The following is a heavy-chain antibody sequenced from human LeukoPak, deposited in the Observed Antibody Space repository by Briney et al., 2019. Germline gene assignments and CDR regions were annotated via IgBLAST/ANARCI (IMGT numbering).Heavy chain of an antibody. CDR3: ARDLYYYGSGSYYNPLDY. Sequence: SQTLPLTCAISGDSVSSNSAAWNWIRQSPSRGLEWLGRTYYRSKWYNHYAVSVKSRITINPDTSKNQFSLQLNSVTPEDTAVYYCARDLYYYGSGSYYNPLDYWGQGTLVTVSS. V-gene: IGHV6-1*01. D-gene: IGHD3-10*01. CDR2: TYYRSKWYN. J-gene: IGHJ4*02. CDR1: GDSVSSNSAA.